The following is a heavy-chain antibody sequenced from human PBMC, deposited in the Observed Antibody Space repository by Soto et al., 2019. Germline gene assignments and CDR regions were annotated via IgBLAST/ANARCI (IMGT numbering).Heavy chain of an antibody. CDR3: ARDAAYYDILTGYYNFDY. CDR1: GYTFTSYG. CDR2: ISAYNGNT. Sequence: QVQLVQSGAEVKKPGASVKVSCKASGYTFTSYGISWVRQAPGQGLEWMGWISAYNGNTNYAQKLQGRVTMTTDTSTSTADMELRSLRSDDTAVYYCARDAAYYDILTGYYNFDYWGQGTLVTVSS. V-gene: IGHV1-18*01. D-gene: IGHD3-9*01. J-gene: IGHJ4*02.